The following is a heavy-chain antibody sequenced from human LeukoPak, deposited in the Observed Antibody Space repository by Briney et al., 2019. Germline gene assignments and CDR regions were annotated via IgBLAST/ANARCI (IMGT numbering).Heavy chain of an antibody. V-gene: IGHV4-59*01. CDR1: GGSISSYY. J-gene: IGHJ5*02. D-gene: IGHD4-23*01. CDR2: IYYSGST. Sequence: SETLSLTCTVSGGSISSYYWSWIRQPPGKGLEWIGYIYYSGSTNYNPSLKSRVTISVDTSKNQFSLKLSSVTAADTAVYYCARSREAGLGDLYGGSRWFDPWGQGTLVTVSS. CDR3: ARSREAGLGDLYGGSRWFDP.